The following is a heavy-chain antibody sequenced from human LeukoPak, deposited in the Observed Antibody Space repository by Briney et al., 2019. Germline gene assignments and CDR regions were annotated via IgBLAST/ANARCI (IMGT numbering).Heavy chain of an antibody. V-gene: IGHV1-2*02. CDR2: INPNSGGT. CDR1: GYTFTGYY. D-gene: IGHD1-26*01. J-gene: IGHJ4*02. CDR3: ARGTHAVGATPGGNY. Sequence: ASVKVSCKASGYTFTGYYIHWVRQAPGQGLEWMGWINPNSGGTNYAQKFQGRVTMTRDTSISTACMELSRLRSDDTAVYYCARGTHAVGATPGGNYWGQGTLVTVSS.